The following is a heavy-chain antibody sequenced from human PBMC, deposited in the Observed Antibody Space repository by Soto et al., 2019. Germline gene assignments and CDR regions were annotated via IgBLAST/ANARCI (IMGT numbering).Heavy chain of an antibody. J-gene: IGHJ5*02. CDR2: IHYSGTS. CDR1: GGSVSVSSAIYH. V-gene: IGHV4-61*01. Sequence: QVQLQESGPGLVKASETLSLTCTVSGGSVSVSSAIYHWTWIRQPPGKGLEWIGYIHYSGTSNYNPSLKSRVTISLDTSKNQFSLKLNSVTAADTAVYYCVRRGYCSGGGCSSFWFDPWGQGTLVTVSS. CDR3: VRRGYCSGGGCSSFWFDP. D-gene: IGHD2-15*01.